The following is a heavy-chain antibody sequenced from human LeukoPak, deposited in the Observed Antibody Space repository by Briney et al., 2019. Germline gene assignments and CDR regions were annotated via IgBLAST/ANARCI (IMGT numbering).Heavy chain of an antibody. CDR2: ISYDGSNK. V-gene: IGHV3-30-3*01. J-gene: IGHJ3*02. D-gene: IGHD1-26*01. CDR3: ARGQWELPRGNAFDI. Sequence: GGSLRLSCAASGLIFSSYAMHWVRQAPGKGLEWVAVISYDGSNKYYADSVKGRFTISRDNSKNTLYLQMNSLRAEDTAVYYCARGQWELPRGNAFDIWGQGTMVTVSS. CDR1: GLIFSSYA.